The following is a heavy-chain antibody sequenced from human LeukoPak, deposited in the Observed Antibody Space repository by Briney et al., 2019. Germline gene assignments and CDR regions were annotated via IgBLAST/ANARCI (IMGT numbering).Heavy chain of an antibody. CDR2: ISAYNGNT. CDR3: ARDAQPATVINYYQYGMDV. D-gene: IGHD4-23*01. CDR1: GYTFTSYG. J-gene: IGHJ6*02. Sequence: ASVKVSCKASGYTFTSYGVSWVRQAPGQGLEWVGWISAYNGNTNYAQKLQDRVTMTTETSTSTAYMEPRSLISDDTAVYYCARDAQPATVINYYQYGMDVWGQGTTVTVSS. V-gene: IGHV1-18*01.